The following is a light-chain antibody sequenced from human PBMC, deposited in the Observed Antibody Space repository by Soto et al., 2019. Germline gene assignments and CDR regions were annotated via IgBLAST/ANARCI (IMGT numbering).Light chain of an antibody. J-gene: IGKJ5*01. Sequence: EIVLTQSPGTLSLSPGERATLSCRASQSVSNSYLAWYQQKPGQAPRLLIYGAATRATGIPARFSGSGSGTDFILTISRLAPEDFAVYYCQQYGSSPPITFGQGTRLESK. CDR3: QQYGSSPPIT. CDR2: GAA. V-gene: IGKV3-20*01. CDR1: QSVSNSY.